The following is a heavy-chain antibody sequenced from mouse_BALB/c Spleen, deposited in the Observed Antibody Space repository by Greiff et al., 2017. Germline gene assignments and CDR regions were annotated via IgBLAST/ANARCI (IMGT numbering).Heavy chain of an antibody. D-gene: IGHD1-1*01. CDR2: ISSGGGST. CDR1: GFAFSSYD. V-gene: IGHV5-12-1*01. CDR3: ARDYGSPMDY. Sequence: EVQGVESGGGLVKPGGSLKLSCAASGFAFSSYDMSWVRQTPEKRLEWVAYISSGGGSTYYPDTVKGRFTISRDNAKNTLYLQMSSLKSEDTAMYYCARDYGSPMDYWGQGTSVTVSS. J-gene: IGHJ4*01.